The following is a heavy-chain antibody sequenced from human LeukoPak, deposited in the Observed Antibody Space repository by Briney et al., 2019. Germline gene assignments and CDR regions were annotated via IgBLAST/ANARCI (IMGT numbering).Heavy chain of an antibody. D-gene: IGHD6-13*01. Sequence: ASVKVSCKASGCTFTGYYMHWVRQAPGQGLEWMGWINPNSGGTNYAQKFQGRVTMTRDTSISTAYMELSRLRSDDTAVYYCARDPYSSSWTGDDYWGQGTLVTVSS. CDR2: INPNSGGT. J-gene: IGHJ4*02. CDR1: GCTFTGYY. V-gene: IGHV1-2*02. CDR3: ARDPYSSSWTGDDY.